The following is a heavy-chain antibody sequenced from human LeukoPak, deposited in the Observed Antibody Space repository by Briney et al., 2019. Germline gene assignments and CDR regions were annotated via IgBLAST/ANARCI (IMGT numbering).Heavy chain of an antibody. CDR3: AKSPNTGTDYYGSGSYYTNWFDP. V-gene: IGHV3-23*01. CDR2: ISGSGGST. D-gene: IGHD3-10*01. Sequence: GGSLRLSCTASGFTFGDYAMSWFRQAPGKGLEWVSAISGSGGSTYYADSVKGRFTISRDNSKNTLYLQMNSLRAEDTAVYYCAKSPNTGTDYYGSGSYYTNWFDPWGQGTLVTVSS. J-gene: IGHJ5*02. CDR1: GFTFGDYA.